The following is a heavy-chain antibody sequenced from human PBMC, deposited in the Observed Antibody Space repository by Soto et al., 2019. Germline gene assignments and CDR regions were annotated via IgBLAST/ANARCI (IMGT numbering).Heavy chain of an antibody. J-gene: IGHJ4*02. V-gene: IGHV4-30-4*01. CDR1: GGSISSGDYY. D-gene: IGHD3-10*01. Sequence: TSETLSLTCTVSGGSISSGDYYWSWIRQPPGKGLEWIGYIYYSGSTYYNLSLKSRLTISVDTSKNQFSLKLISVTAADTAVYYCARDPYYGSAFDYWGQGTLVTVS. CDR3: ARDPYYGSAFDY. CDR2: IYYSGST.